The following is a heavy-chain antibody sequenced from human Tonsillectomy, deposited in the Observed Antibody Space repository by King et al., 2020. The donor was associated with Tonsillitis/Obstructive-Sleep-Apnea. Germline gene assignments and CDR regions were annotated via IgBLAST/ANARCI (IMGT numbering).Heavy chain of an antibody. CDR3: ARGDLLTGYYASTDFDY. Sequence: VQLQQWGAGLLKPSETLSLTCAVYGGSFSVYYWSWIRQPPGKGLGVNGGNKHNCRPQDNPSLKSRVIISLDTSKNQFSLKLSSVTAADTAVYYCARGDLLTGYYASTDFDYWGQGTLVTVSS. CDR1: GGSFSVYY. CDR2: NKHNCRP. V-gene: IGHV4-34*01. D-gene: IGHD3-9*01. J-gene: IGHJ4*02.